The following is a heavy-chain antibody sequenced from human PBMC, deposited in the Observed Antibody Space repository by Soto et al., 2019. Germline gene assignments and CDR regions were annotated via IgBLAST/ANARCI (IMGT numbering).Heavy chain of an antibody. CDR2: ISPKNGNT. V-gene: IGHV1-18*04. J-gene: IGHJ5*02. CDR1: GYSFSTDD. Sequence: ASVKVSCKGAGYSFSTDDGGWLRQAPGQGPEWMGRISPKNGNTNYAQNFQDRVTMTADTSSSTAYMELRGLRSDDTAKYYCATSFDSGFDPWGQGTLVTVSS. CDR3: ATSFDSGFDP. D-gene: IGHD3-10*01.